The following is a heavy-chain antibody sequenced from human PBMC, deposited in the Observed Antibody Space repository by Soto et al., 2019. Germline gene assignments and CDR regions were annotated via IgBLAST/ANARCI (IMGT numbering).Heavy chain of an antibody. CDR2: ISGSGGST. V-gene: IGHV3-23*01. CDR1: GFALSSYA. J-gene: IGHJ4*02. Sequence: ERTLRLSCAASGFALSSYAMRWIRQAPGKGLEWVSAISGSGGSTYYADSVKGRFTISRDNSKNTLYLQMNSLRAEDTAVYYCAKTPYYYDSSGYYHGDYWGQGTLVTVSS. D-gene: IGHD3-22*01. CDR3: AKTPYYYDSSGYYHGDY.